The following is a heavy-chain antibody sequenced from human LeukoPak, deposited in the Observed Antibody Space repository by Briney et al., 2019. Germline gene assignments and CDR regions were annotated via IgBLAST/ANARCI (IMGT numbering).Heavy chain of an antibody. J-gene: IGHJ3*02. CDR3: ARGSDILTGADDAFDI. CDR1: GGSFSGYF. Sequence: SETLSLTCAVYGGSFSGYFWSWIRQPPGKGLEWIGEINHSGSSDYNPSLKSRVTISVDTSKNQFSLKLSSVTAADTAVYYCARGSDILTGADDAFDIWGQGTMVTVSS. V-gene: IGHV4-34*01. CDR2: INHSGSS. D-gene: IGHD3-9*01.